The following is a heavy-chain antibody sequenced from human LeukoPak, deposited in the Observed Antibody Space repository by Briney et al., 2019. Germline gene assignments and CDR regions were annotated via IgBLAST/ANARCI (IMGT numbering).Heavy chain of an antibody. V-gene: IGHV3-21*01. CDR1: GFTFSSYS. CDR3: ARGRSIAAATTADY. D-gene: IGHD6-13*01. CDR2: LSSSRSYI. Sequence: WGALRLSCAASGFTFSSYSMNWVRQAPGEGVGGGSSLSSSRSYIYYADSVKGRFTISRDNAKNSLYLQMNSLRAEDTAVYYCARGRSIAAATTADYWGQGTLVTVSS. J-gene: IGHJ4*02.